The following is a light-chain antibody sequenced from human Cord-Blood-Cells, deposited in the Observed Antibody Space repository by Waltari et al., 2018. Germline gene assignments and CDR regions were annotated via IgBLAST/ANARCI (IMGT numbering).Light chain of an antibody. Sequence: EIMLTQSPGTPSWSPGERATLSCTASQSVSSSYLAWYQQKPGQAPRLLIYGASSRDTGIPDRFSGSGSGTDFTLTISRLEPEDFAVYYCQQYGSSPFTFGPGTKVDIK. CDR1: QSVSSSY. J-gene: IGKJ3*01. CDR2: GAS. CDR3: QQYGSSPFT. V-gene: IGKV3-20*01.